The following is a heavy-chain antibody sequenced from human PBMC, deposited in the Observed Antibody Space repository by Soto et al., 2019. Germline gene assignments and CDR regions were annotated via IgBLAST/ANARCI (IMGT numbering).Heavy chain of an antibody. CDR1: GGTFSSYA. Sequence: QVQLVQSGAEVKKPGSSVKVSCKASGGTFSSYAISWVRQAPGQGLEWMGGIIPIFGTANYAQKFQGRVTINADKSTGTAYMELSSLRSADTDVYYCAREVEAVAGNHRYYYGMDVWGQGTTVTVSS. V-gene: IGHV1-69*06. CDR3: AREVEAVAGNHRYYYGMDV. D-gene: IGHD6-19*01. CDR2: IIPIFGTA. J-gene: IGHJ6*02.